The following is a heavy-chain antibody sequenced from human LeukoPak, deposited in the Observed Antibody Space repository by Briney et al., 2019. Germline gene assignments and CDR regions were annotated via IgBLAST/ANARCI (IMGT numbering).Heavy chain of an antibody. J-gene: IGHJ5*02. CDR2: ISSSSSYI. Sequence: GGSLRLSCAASGFTFSSYSMNWVRQAPGEGLEWVSSISSSSSYIYYADSVKGRFTISRDNAKNSLYLQMNSLRAEDTAVYYCAREEASYDMLTGYYKAHWFDPWGQGTLVTVSS. CDR1: GFTFSSYS. CDR3: AREEASYDMLTGYYKAHWFDP. V-gene: IGHV3-21*01. D-gene: IGHD3-9*01.